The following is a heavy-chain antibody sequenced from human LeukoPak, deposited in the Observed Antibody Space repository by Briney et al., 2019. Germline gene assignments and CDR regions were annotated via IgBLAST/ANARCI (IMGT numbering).Heavy chain of an antibody. CDR1: GGSISSYY. Sequence: PSETQSLTCTVSGGSISSYYWSWIRQPPGKGLEWIGYIYYSGSTNYNPSLKSRVTISVDTSKNQFSLKLSSVTAADTAVYYCARDRVGAHEGGYYFDYWGQGTLVTVSS. CDR3: ARDRVGAHEGGYYFDY. D-gene: IGHD1-26*01. J-gene: IGHJ4*02. V-gene: IGHV4-59*01. CDR2: IYYSGST.